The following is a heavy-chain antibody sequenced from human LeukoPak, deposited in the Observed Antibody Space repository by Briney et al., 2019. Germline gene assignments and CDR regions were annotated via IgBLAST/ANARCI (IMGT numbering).Heavy chain of an antibody. CDR3: ARVFGRDYGDFRFDY. J-gene: IGHJ4*02. V-gene: IGHV4-59*01. CDR2: IYYSGST. CDR1: GGSISSYY. Sequence: PSETLSLTCTVSGGSISSYYWSWLRQPPGKGLEWIGYIYYSGSTNYNPSLKSRVTISVDTSKNQFSLKLSSVTAADTAVYYCARVFGRDYGDFRFDYWGQGTLVTVSS. D-gene: IGHD4-17*01.